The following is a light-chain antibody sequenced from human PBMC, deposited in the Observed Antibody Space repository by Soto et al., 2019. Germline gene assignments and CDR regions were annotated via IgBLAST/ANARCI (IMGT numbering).Light chain of an antibody. CDR3: CSYTGGSTAYV. Sequence: QSVLAQPASVSGSPGQSITVSCTGSSNDVGNYNLVPWYQQSPGKAPKLLIYEDSKRPSGVSNRFSGSKSGDTASLTISGLQTEDEADYYCCSYTGGSTAYVFGTGTKVTVL. V-gene: IGLV2-23*01. CDR1: SNDVGNYNL. CDR2: EDS. J-gene: IGLJ1*01.